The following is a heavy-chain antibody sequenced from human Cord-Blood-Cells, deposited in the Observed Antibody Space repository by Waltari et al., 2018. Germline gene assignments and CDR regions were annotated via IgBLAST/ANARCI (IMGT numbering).Heavy chain of an antibody. CDR2: IVVGSGNT. V-gene: IGHV1-58*01. CDR3: AVDPYYYDSSGDY. J-gene: IGHJ4*02. D-gene: IGHD3-22*01. Sequence: QMQLVQSGPEVKKPGTSVKVYCKASGFTFTSSAAQWVRQARGQRLEWIGWIVVGSGNTNYAQKFQERVTITRDMSTSTAYMELSSLRSEDTAVYYCAVDPYYYDSSGDYWGQGTLVTVSS. CDR1: GFTFTSSA.